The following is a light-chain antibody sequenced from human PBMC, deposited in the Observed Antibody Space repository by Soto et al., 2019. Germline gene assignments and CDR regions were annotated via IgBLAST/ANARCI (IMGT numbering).Light chain of an antibody. V-gene: IGKV3-11*01. Sequence: EIVLTQSPATLSLSLGERATLSCRASQNVRSYLAWYQQKPGQAPRLLIHDASTRASGIPARFSGSGSGTDFTLTISSLEPEDSAVYYCQQRTNWPTSTFGQGTRLEIK. CDR1: QNVRSY. J-gene: IGKJ5*01. CDR3: QQRTNWPTST. CDR2: DAS.